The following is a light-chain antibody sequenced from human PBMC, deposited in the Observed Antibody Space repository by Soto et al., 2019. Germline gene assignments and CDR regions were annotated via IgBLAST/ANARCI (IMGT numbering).Light chain of an antibody. Sequence: QSALTQPRSVSGSPGQSVTISCTGTSSDVGGYNYVSWYQQHPGKAPKLMIYDVTKRPSGVPDRFSGSKSGNPASLTISGLKAEDEADDYCCSYAGSYILVFGGGTKLTVL. CDR3: CSYAGSYILV. CDR2: DVT. J-gene: IGLJ3*02. V-gene: IGLV2-11*01. CDR1: SSDVGGYNY.